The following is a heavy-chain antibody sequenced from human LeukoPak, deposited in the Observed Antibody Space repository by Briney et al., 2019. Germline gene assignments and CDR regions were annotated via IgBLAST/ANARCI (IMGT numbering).Heavy chain of an antibody. D-gene: IGHD2-21*02. Sequence: ASVKVSCKASGYTFTSYAVNWVRQAPGQGLEWMGWMSPNTGETGYASRFQGRVTMTSNPSISTAYLELSDLISEDTAVYYCARYCGGDCYPSNWFDPWGQGTLVTVSS. J-gene: IGHJ5*02. V-gene: IGHV1-8*02. CDR3: ARYCGGDCYPSNWFDP. CDR2: MSPNTGET. CDR1: GYTFTSYA.